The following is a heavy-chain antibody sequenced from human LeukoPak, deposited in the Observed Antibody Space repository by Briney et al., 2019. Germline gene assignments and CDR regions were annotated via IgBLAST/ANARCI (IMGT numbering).Heavy chain of an antibody. V-gene: IGHV4-59*08. CDR1: GGSISSYY. CDR3: ARTTLWAAADY. Sequence: PSETLSLTCTVSGGSISSYYWSWIRQPPGKGLEWIGYIYYSGSTNYNPSLKSRVTISVDTSKNQFSLKLSSVTAADTAVYYCARTTLWAAADYWGQGTLVTVSS. CDR2: IYYSGST. J-gene: IGHJ4*02. D-gene: IGHD6-13*01.